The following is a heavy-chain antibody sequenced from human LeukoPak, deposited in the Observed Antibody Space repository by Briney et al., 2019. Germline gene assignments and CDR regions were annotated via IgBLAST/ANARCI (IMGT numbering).Heavy chain of an antibody. CDR2: ISSSSSYI. J-gene: IGHJ4*02. Sequence: GGSLRLSCAASGFTFSSYSMNWVRQAPGKGLEWVSSISSSSSYIYYADSVKGRFTISRDNAKNSLYLQMNSLRAEDTAVYYCAKGLELYYDILTGYYIRDWGQGTLVTVSS. V-gene: IGHV3-21*04. CDR3: AKGLELYYDILTGYYIRD. D-gene: IGHD3-9*01. CDR1: GFTFSSYS.